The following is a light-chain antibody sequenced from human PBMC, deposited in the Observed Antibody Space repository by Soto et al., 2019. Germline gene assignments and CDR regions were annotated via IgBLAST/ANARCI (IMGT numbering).Light chain of an antibody. V-gene: IGLV1-44*01. CDR1: SSNIGINS. CDR3: AAWDDSLNGVV. Sequence: QSVLTQPPSASGTPGQRVTISCSGSSSNIGINSVNWYQQLPGTAPKLLIYSNYRRPSGVPHRFSGSRSGTSASLAISGLPSEDEAHYYCAAWDDSLNGVVFGGGTKLTVL. CDR2: SNY. J-gene: IGLJ2*01.